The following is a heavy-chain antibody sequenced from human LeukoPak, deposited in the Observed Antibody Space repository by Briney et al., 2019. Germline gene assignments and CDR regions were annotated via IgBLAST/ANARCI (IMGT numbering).Heavy chain of an antibody. Sequence: PSGTLSLTCAVSGGSISSSNWWSWVRQPPGKGLEWIGEIYHSGSTNYNPSLKSRVTISVDKSKNQFSLKLSSVTAADTAVYYCARAGDNFWSGYYLDYWGQGTLVTVSS. CDR2: IYHSGST. D-gene: IGHD3-3*01. CDR1: GGSISSSNW. V-gene: IGHV4-4*02. J-gene: IGHJ4*02. CDR3: ARAGDNFWSGYYLDY.